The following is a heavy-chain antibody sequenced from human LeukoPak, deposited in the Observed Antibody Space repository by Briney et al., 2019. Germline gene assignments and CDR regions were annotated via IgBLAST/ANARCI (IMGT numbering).Heavy chain of an antibody. J-gene: IGHJ4*02. CDR3: ARGVQDYYGSGSYYYPGGTLYYFDY. Sequence: ASVKVSCKASGYTFTGYYMHWVRQAPGQGLEWMGWINPNSGGTNYAQKLQGRVTMTTDTSTSTAYMELRSLRSDDTAVYYCARGVQDYYGSGSYYYPGGTLYYFDYWGQGTLVTVSS. CDR2: INPNSGGT. D-gene: IGHD3-10*01. V-gene: IGHV1-2*02. CDR1: GYTFTGYY.